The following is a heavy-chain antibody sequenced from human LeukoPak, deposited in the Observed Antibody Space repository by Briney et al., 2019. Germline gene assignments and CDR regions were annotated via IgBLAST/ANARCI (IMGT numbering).Heavy chain of an antibody. D-gene: IGHD3-22*01. CDR3: AREGGVTYFYDGSGYYFDY. CDR1: GGSISSSSYY. Sequence: SETLSLTCTVSGGSISSSSYYWGWIRQPPGKGLEWIGSIYYSGSTFYNPSLKSRVTVSIDTSKNQFSLKLTSLTAADSAVYYCAREGGVTYFYDGSGYYFDYWGQGSLVTVSS. CDR2: IYYSGST. V-gene: IGHV4-39*07. J-gene: IGHJ4*02.